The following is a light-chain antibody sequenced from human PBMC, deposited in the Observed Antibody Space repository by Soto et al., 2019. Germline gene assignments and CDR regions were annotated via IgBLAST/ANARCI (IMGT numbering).Light chain of an antibody. Sequence: DIVMTQSPLSLPFTPGEPASISCRSSQSLLHSNGYNYLDWYLQKPGQSPQLLIYLGSNRASGDPARFSGSGSGTDFTLKISRVEAEDVGVYYCMQALQTPLTFGGGTKVAIK. J-gene: IGKJ4*01. CDR2: LGS. V-gene: IGKV2-28*01. CDR1: QSLLHSNGYNY. CDR3: MQALQTPLT.